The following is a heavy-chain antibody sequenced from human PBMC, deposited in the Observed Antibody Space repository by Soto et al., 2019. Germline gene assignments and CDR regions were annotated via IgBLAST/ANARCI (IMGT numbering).Heavy chain of an antibody. J-gene: IGHJ4*02. CDR1: GFSLSTSGVG. CDR2: IYWDDDK. Sequence: QITLKESGPTRVKPTQTLTLTCTFSGFSLSTSGVGVGWIRQPPGKALERLALIYWDDDKRYSPSLKSRLTLTKDNSKNQVVLTMTNMDPVDTATYYCAHRAGLQGNWNGGYFDFWGQGALVTVSS. D-gene: IGHD1-1*01. V-gene: IGHV2-5*02. CDR3: AHRAGLQGNWNGGYFDF.